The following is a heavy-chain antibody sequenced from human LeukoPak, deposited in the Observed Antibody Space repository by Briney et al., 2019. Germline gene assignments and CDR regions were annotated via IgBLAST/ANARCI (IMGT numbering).Heavy chain of an antibody. V-gene: IGHV4-59*08. CDR3: AKSMGGYYSRPFDY. CDR2: INYSGST. CDR1: GGSISTYY. D-gene: IGHD3-22*01. J-gene: IGHJ4*02. Sequence: SETLSLTCTVSGGSISTYYWSWIRQPPGRGLEWIGYINYSGSTSYNPSLKSRVTISVDTSKNQFSLNLSSVTAADTAVYYCAKSMGGYYSRPFDYWGQGTLVTVSS.